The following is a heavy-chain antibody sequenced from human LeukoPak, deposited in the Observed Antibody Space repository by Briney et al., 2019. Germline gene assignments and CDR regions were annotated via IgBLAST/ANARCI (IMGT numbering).Heavy chain of an antibody. V-gene: IGHV3-23*01. Sequence: AGSLRLSCAASGFTFSTFAMSWVRQAPGKGLEWVSGIIENGYDKYYADSVKGRFTISRDNSKNTLYLQMNSLRADDTAVYYCARDYVTPGITGTTSPLDYWGQGILVSVSS. J-gene: IGHJ4*02. D-gene: IGHD1-7*01. CDR2: IIENGYDK. CDR1: GFTFSTFA. CDR3: ARDYVTPGITGTTSPLDY.